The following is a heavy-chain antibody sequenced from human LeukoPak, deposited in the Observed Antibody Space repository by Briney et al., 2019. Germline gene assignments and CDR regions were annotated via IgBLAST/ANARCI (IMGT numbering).Heavy chain of an antibody. CDR2: ISAYNGNT. V-gene: IGHV1-18*01. D-gene: IGHD6-6*01. J-gene: IGHJ5*02. Sequence: ASVKVSFTASGYTFTSYGISWVRQAPGQGLEWMGWISAYNGNTNYAQKLQGRVTMTTDTSTSTAYMELRSLRSDDTAVYYCARDRAARPGNWFDPWGQGTLVTVSS. CDR1: GYTFTSYG. CDR3: ARDRAARPGNWFDP.